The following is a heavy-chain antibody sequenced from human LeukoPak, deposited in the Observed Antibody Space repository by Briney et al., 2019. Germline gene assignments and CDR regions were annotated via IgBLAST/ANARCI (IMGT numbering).Heavy chain of an antibody. Sequence: GASVKVSCKASGYTFTGYYMHWVRQAPGQGLEWMGWINPNSGGTNYAQKLQGRVTMTTDTSTSTAYMELRSLRSDDTAVYYCARALKQQRAHHDYWGQGTLVTVSS. CDR3: ARALKQQRAHHDY. CDR2: INPNSGGT. V-gene: IGHV1-2*02. J-gene: IGHJ4*02. CDR1: GYTFTGYY. D-gene: IGHD6-13*01.